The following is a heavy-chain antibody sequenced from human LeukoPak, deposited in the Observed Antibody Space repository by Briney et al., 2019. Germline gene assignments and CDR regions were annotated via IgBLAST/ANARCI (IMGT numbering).Heavy chain of an antibody. V-gene: IGHV1-46*01. J-gene: IGHJ5*02. CDR2: FNPSGGGT. D-gene: IGHD2-2*01. Sequence: ASVKVSCKASGYTLANYYMHWVRQAPGQGLEWVGTFNPSGGGTSFAQKSQGRVTMTRDTSTSTVYMELSSLRSEDTAVYYCARGGLSSSSFGVGDSDPWGQGTLVTVSS. CDR1: GYTLANYY. CDR3: ARGGLSSSSFGVGDSDP.